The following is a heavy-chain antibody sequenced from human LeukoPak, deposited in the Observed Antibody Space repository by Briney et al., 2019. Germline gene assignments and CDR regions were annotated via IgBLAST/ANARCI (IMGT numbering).Heavy chain of an antibody. V-gene: IGHV4-59*01. Sequence: TTSETLSLTCTVSGGSISSFYWSWIQQSPGKELEWIGYIYYSGNTKYNPSLKSRITMAVDTSKNQFSLKLRSVTAADTAVYYCARGSVLLSMDVWGKGTTVTISS. CDR3: ARGSVLLSMDV. CDR1: GGSISSFY. D-gene: IGHD3-10*01. CDR2: IYYSGNT. J-gene: IGHJ6*03.